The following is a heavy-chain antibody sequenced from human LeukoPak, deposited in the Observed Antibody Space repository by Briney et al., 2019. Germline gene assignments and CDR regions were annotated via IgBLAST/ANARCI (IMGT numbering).Heavy chain of an antibody. CDR3: ARLLGGYSYGYRGYFDY. CDR1: GGSFSVYY. CDR2: INHSGST. D-gene: IGHD5-18*01. Sequence: PSETLSLTCAVYGGSFSVYYWSWIRQPPGKGLEWIGEINHSGSTNYNPSLKSRVTISVDTSKNQFSLKLSSVTAADTAVYYCARLLGGYSYGYRGYFDYWGQGTLVTVSS. J-gene: IGHJ4*02. V-gene: IGHV4-34*01.